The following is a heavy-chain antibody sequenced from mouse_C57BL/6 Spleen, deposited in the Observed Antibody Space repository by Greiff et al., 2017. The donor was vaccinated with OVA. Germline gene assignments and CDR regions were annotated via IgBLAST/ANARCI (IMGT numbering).Heavy chain of an antibody. CDR3: ARREGN. CDR1: GYAFTNYL. V-gene: IGHV1-54*01. Sequence: QVQLQQSGAELVRPGTSVKVSCKASGYAFTNYLIEWVKQRPGQGLAWIGVINPGSGGTNYTEKFKGKATLTADKSSSTAYMQLSSLTSEDSAVYFCARREGNWGQGTTLTVSS. J-gene: IGHJ2*01. CDR2: INPGSGGT.